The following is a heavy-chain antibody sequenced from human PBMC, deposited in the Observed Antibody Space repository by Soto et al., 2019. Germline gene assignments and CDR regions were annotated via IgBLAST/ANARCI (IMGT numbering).Heavy chain of an antibody. D-gene: IGHD5-12*01. CDR2: IYPGDSDT. CDR1: GYSFSSYW. J-gene: IGHJ4*02. Sequence: GESLKISCKGSGYSFSSYWIGWVRQMPGKGLEWMGIIYPGDSDTRYSPSFQGQVTISADKSISTAYLQWSSLKASDTAMYYCARVQDIVATPFDYWGQGTLVTVSS. V-gene: IGHV5-51*01. CDR3: ARVQDIVATPFDY.